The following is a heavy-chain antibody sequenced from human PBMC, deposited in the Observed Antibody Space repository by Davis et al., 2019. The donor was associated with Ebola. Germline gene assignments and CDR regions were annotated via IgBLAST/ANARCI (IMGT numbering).Heavy chain of an antibody. CDR3: VKTPELGGDYDAFDI. CDR1: GFTFSSYA. V-gene: IGHV3-64D*06. D-gene: IGHD4-17*01. J-gene: IGHJ3*02. CDR2: ISSNGSST. Sequence: PGGSLRLSCSASGFTFSSYAMHWVRQAPGKGLEYVSAISSNGSSTYYADSVKGRFTISRDNSKNTLYLQMSSLRAEDTAVYYCVKTPELGGDYDAFDIWGQGTMVTVSS.